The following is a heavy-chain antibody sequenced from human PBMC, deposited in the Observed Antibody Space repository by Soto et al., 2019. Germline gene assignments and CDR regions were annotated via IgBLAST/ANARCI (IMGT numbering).Heavy chain of an antibody. D-gene: IGHD4-17*01. CDR2: IYYNGGST. Sequence: SETLSLTCTVPGVSISSYYWSWIRQPPGKGLEWIGYIYYNGGSTNYNPSLKSRVTISVDTSKNQFSLKLSSVTAADTAVYYCARRYGDYFEYWGQGTLVTVS. J-gene: IGHJ4*02. CDR3: ARRYGDYFEY. V-gene: IGHV4-59*08. CDR1: GVSISSYY.